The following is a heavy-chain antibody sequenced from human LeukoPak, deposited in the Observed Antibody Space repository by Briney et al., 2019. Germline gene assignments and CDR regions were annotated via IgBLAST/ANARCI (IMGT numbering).Heavy chain of an antibody. CDR3: ARDPYSGNYGAYYYYYMDV. CDR2: ISSSSSYI. D-gene: IGHD1-26*01. J-gene: IGHJ6*03. V-gene: IGHV3-21*01. CDR1: GFTLSRNS. Sequence: GGSLRLSCAASGFTLSRNSMNWVRQAPGKGLEWVSSISSSSSYIYYADSVKGRFTISRDNAKSSLYLQMDSLRAEDTAVYYCARDPYSGNYGAYYYYYMDVWGKGTTVTISS.